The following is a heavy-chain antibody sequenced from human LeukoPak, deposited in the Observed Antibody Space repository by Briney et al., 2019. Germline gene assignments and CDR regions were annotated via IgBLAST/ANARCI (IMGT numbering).Heavy chain of an antibody. CDR2: TYCRSKWYN. J-gene: IGHJ4*02. Sequence: SQTLSLTCAISGDSVSSNSAAWNWIRQSPSRGLEWLGRTYCRSKWYNDYAVSVKSRMTINADTSKNQFSLQLNSVAPEDTAVYYCARDSGTYSPYFDSWGQGPLVTVSS. CDR1: GDSVSSNSAA. V-gene: IGHV6-1*01. CDR3: ARDSGTYSPYFDS. D-gene: IGHD2-21*01.